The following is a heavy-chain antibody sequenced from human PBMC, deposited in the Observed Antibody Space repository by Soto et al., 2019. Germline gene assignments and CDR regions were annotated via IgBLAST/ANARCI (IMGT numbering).Heavy chain of an antibody. J-gene: IGHJ5*02. Sequence: GGSLRLSCAGSGLTFSSYWMHWVRQAPGKGLVWVSRINSDGSSTSYADSVKGRFTISRDNAKNTLYLQMNSLRAEDTAVYYCAREMQLGALYNWFDPWGQGTLVTVS. CDR3: AREMQLGALYNWFDP. V-gene: IGHV3-74*01. CDR1: GLTFSSYW. CDR2: INSDGSST. D-gene: IGHD6-6*01.